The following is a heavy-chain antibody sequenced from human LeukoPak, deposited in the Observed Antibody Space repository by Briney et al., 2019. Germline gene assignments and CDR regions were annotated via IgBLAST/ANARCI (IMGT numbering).Heavy chain of an antibody. V-gene: IGHV1-18*04. Sequence: GASVKVSCKASGYTFTSYGISWVRQAPGQGLEWMGWISAYNGNTNHAQKLQGRVTMTTDTSTSTAYMELRSLRSDDTAVYYCARVPIYSSGWYYGYWGQGTLVTVSS. CDR3: ARVPIYSSGWYYGY. CDR2: ISAYNGNT. D-gene: IGHD6-19*01. CDR1: GYTFTSYG. J-gene: IGHJ4*02.